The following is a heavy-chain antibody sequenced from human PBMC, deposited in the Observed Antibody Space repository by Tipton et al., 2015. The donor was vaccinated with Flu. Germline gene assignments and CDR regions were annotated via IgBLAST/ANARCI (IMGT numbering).Heavy chain of an antibody. D-gene: IGHD3-10*01. Sequence: TLSLTCSVSGGSISTYYWGWIRQPPGKGLEWIGSIFHSGDTLYNPSLKRRVTVSVDTLKNQFSLKVTSVTAADTALYYCTRHANYGSGSPYYFDHWGQGSLVTVSS. CDR3: TRHANYGSGSPYYFDH. CDR2: IFHSGDT. J-gene: IGHJ4*02. V-gene: IGHV4-59*08. CDR1: GGSISTYY.